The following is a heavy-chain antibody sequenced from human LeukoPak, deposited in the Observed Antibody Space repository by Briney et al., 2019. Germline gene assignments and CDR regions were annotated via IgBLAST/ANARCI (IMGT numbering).Heavy chain of an antibody. CDR3: ARENYDSSGYRNWYFDL. CDR1: GFTFSSYA. CDR2: ISGSGGST. J-gene: IGHJ2*01. Sequence: GGSLRLSCAASGFTFSSYAMSWVRQAPGKGLEWVSAISGSGGSTYYADSVKGRFTISRDNAKNSLYLQMNSLRAEDTAVYYCARENYDSSGYRNWYFDLWGRGTLVTVSS. D-gene: IGHD3-22*01. V-gene: IGHV3-23*01.